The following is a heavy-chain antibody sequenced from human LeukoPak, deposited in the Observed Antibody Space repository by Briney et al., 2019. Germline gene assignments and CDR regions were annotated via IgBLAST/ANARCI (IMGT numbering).Heavy chain of an antibody. D-gene: IGHD1-14*01. J-gene: IGHJ4*02. CDR3: ARVGTRPISR. CDR2: IYASGST. V-gene: IGHV4-61*02. Sequence: SETLSLTCTVSGGSISTGGYYWTWIRQPAGTGLEWIGRIYASGSTNYNPSLKSRVTISLDTSKNQFSLKLSSVTAADTAVYYCARVGTRPISRWGQGTLVTVSS. CDR1: GGSISTGGYY.